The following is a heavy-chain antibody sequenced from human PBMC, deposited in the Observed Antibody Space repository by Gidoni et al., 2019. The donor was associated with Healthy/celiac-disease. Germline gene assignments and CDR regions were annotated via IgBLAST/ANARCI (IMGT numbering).Heavy chain of an antibody. J-gene: IGHJ6*02. Sequence: QVQLVESGGGVVQPGWALRLSCSAAGFTFSSYGMHWVRQAPGKGLEWVAVIWYDGSNKYYADSVKGRFTISRDNSKNTLYLQMNSLRAEDTAVYYCARGGDGYNMDYYYGMDVWGQGTTVTVSS. CDR1: GFTFSSYG. CDR3: ARGGDGYNMDYYYGMDV. D-gene: IGHD5-12*01. V-gene: IGHV3-33*01. CDR2: IWYDGSNK.